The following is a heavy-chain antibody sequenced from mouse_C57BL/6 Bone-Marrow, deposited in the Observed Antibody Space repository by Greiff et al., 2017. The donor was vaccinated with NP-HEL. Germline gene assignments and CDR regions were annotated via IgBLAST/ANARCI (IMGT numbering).Heavy chain of an antibody. Sequence: EVKLMESGGGLVQSGRSLRLSCATSGFTFSDFYMEWVRQAPGKGLEWIAASRNKANDYTTEYSASVKGRFIVSRDTSQSILYLQMNALRAEDTAIYYCARELLRGYFDVWGTGTTVTVSS. J-gene: IGHJ1*03. V-gene: IGHV7-1*01. D-gene: IGHD1-1*01. CDR1: GFTFSDFY. CDR3: ARELLRGYFDV. CDR2: SRNKANDYTT.